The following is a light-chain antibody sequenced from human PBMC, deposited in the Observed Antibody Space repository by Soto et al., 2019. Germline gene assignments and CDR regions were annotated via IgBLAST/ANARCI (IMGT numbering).Light chain of an antibody. J-gene: IGLJ1*01. CDR2: DVS. V-gene: IGLV2-14*03. CDR3: SSYTTSNTRQIV. Sequence: CVLTQPASVSGSPGRWITISCTGTSSDVGGYNYVSWYQHHPGKAPKLIIYDVSNRPSGVSIRFSGSKSDNTASLTISGLQPEDEADYHCSSYTTSNTRQIVFGTGTKVTVL. CDR1: SSDVGGYNY.